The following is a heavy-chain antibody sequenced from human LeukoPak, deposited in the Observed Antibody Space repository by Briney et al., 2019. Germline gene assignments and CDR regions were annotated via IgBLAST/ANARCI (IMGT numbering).Heavy chain of an antibody. V-gene: IGHV3-7*01. CDR3: RTLYDSRGYQSDY. CDR2: IKHDGSEK. Sequence: GGSLRLSYAASGFTFSRYWMTWVRQAPGKGLEWLSNIKHDGSEKYYVDSVKGRFTISRDNAKNSLYLQMNSLRAEDTALYYCRTLYDSRGYQSDYWGQGTLVTVSS. D-gene: IGHD3-22*01. CDR1: GFTFSRYW. J-gene: IGHJ4*02.